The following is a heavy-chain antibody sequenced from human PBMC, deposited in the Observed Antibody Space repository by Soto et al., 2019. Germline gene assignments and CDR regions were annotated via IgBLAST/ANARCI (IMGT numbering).Heavy chain of an antibody. D-gene: IGHD1-20*01. Sequence: GGSLRLSCAASGFTFSTFAMSWVRQAPGGGLEWVSSISGRGTIIYYAHSVNGRFIISRDNSQSALYLQMNSLRAEDTAVYFCARGTINGTQLIGDKKIDSWGQGTLVTVSS. CDR3: ARGTINGTQLIGDKKIDS. CDR2: ISGRGTII. J-gene: IGHJ4*02. V-gene: IGHV3-23*01. CDR1: GFTFSTFA.